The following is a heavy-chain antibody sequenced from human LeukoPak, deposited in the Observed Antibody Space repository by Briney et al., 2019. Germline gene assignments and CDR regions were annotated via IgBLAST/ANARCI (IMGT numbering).Heavy chain of an antibody. J-gene: IGHJ4*02. V-gene: IGHV1-69*06. D-gene: IGHD2-2*01. Sequence: ASVKVSYKASGGTFSSYAISWVRQAPGQGLEWMGGIIPIFGTANYAQKFQGRVTITADKSTSTAYMELSSLRSEDTAVYYCARATRLRPDCSSTSCYLLGPNYWGQGTLVTVSS. CDR3: ARATRLRPDCSSTSCYLLGPNY. CDR1: GGTFSSYA. CDR2: IIPIFGTA.